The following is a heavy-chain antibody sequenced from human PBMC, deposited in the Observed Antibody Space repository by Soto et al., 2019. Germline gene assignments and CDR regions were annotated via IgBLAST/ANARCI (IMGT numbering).Heavy chain of an antibody. V-gene: IGHV3-48*03. CDR3: ATFQGYSSGWFDY. CDR1: GFTFSSYE. Sequence: GRSLRLSCAASGFTFSSYEMNWVRQSPGKGLEWVSYISSSGSTIYYADSVKGRFTISRDNAKNSLYLQMNSLRAEDTAVYYCATFQGYSSGWFDYWGQGTLVTVCS. CDR2: ISSSGSTI. D-gene: IGHD6-19*01. J-gene: IGHJ4*02.